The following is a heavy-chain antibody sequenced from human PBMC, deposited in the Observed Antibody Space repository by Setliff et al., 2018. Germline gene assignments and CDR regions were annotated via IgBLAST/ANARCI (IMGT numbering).Heavy chain of an antibody. Sequence: ASVKVSCKASGYTFTDDYMYWVKQAPGKGLEWMGRIDPEDGKTVYAEKFQGRVIISADTSIDTVYLEIDSLRSEDTAVYYCARNGKAGEIMRSYYYYMDVWGKGTTVTVSS. CDR1: GYTFTDDY. CDR2: IDPEDGKT. V-gene: IGHV1-69-2*01. J-gene: IGHJ6*03. CDR3: ARNGKAGEIMRSYYYYMDV. D-gene: IGHD3-16*01.